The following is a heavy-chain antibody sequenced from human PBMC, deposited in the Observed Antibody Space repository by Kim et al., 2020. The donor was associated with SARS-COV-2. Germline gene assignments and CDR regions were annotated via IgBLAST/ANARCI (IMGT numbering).Heavy chain of an antibody. J-gene: IGHJ4*02. CDR1: GFTFSRNG. CDR3: VKWAGYGDY. V-gene: IGHV3-23*01. CDR2: ISAGGDST. Sequence: GGSLRLSCTASGFTFSRNGMCWVRQAPGKGLEWVSGISAGGDSTFHAESVKGRFTISRYNSKNTVYLQMNSLRADDTAVYYCVKWAGYGDYWGQGTLVTVSS. D-gene: IGHD6-19*01.